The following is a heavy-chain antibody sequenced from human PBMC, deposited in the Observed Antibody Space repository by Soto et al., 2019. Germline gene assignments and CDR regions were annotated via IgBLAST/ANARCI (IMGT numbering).Heavy chain of an antibody. Sequence: VQLVESGGVVVQPGGSLRLSCAASGFTFDDYTMHWVRQAPGKGLEWVSLISWDGGSTYYADSVKGRFTISRDNSKNSLYLQMNSLRTEDTALYYCAKDVFHSSGWDNYYYYGMDVWGQGTTVTVSS. CDR3: AKDVFHSSGWDNYYYYGMDV. CDR2: ISWDGGST. CDR1: GFTFDDYT. V-gene: IGHV3-43*01. J-gene: IGHJ6*02. D-gene: IGHD6-19*01.